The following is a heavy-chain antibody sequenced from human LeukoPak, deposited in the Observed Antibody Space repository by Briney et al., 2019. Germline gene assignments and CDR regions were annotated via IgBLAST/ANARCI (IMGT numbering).Heavy chain of an antibody. CDR1: GYTFTSYG. J-gene: IGHJ5*02. V-gene: IGHV1-18*01. CDR3: ARDALEQWLVSGDRWFDP. Sequence: WASVKVSCKASGYTFTSYGISWVRQAPGQGLEWMGWISAYNGNTNYAQKLQGRVTMTTDTSTSTAYMELRSLRSDDTAVYYCARDALEQWLVSGDRWFDPWGQGTLVTVSS. CDR2: ISAYNGNT. D-gene: IGHD6-19*01.